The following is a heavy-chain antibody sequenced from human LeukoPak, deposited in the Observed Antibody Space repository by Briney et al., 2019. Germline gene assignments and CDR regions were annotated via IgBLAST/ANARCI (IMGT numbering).Heavy chain of an antibody. V-gene: IGHV3-30*18. Sequence: GGSLRLSCAASGFTFSTYGMHWVRQAPGKGLEWVAVISYDGSNKYYADSVKGRFTISRDNSKNTLYLQMNSLRAEDSAVYYCAKARGNLRPNYFDYWGQGTLVTVSS. D-gene: IGHD1-14*01. J-gene: IGHJ4*02. CDR3: AKARGNLRPNYFDY. CDR2: ISYDGSNK. CDR1: GFTFSTYG.